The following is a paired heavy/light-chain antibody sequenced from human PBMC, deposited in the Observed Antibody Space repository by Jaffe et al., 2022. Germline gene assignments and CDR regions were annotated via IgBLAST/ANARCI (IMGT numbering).Light chain of an antibody. V-gene: IGLV2-14*03. CDR3: SSYTSSSTYV. CDR1: SSDVGAYKF. Sequence: QSALTQPASVSGSPGQSITISCTGTSSDVGAYKFVSWYQQHPGKAPKLMIYGVSDRPSGVSDRFSGSKSGNTASLTISGLQAEDEADYYCSSYTSSSTYVFGTGTKVTVL. J-gene: IGLJ1*01. CDR2: GVS.
Heavy chain of an antibody. CDR1: GYSISSGYY. CDR3: AVQIPYYYASKFDP. V-gene: IGHV4-38-2*01. J-gene: IGHJ5*02. CDR2: IYHSGTT. D-gene: IGHD3-10*01. Sequence: QVQLQESGPGLLKSSETLSLTCGVSGYSISSGYYWGWIRQPPGKGLEWIGSIYHSGTTYYSPSLKSRVTMSVDTSKNQFFLKLTSVTAADTAVYYCAVQIPYYYASKFDPWGQGTLVTVSS.